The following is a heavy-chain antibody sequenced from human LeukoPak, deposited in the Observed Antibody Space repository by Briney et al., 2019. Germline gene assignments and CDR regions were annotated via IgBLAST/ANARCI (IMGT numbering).Heavy chain of an antibody. Sequence: GGSLRLSCAASGFTFNTYWMSWVRQAPGKGLDCVSVIYSGGSTYYADSVKGRFTISRDNSKNTLYLQMNSLRAEDTAVYYCARGHDYDSSVAYWGQGTLVTVSS. V-gene: IGHV3-66*01. CDR3: ARGHDYDSSVAY. D-gene: IGHD3-22*01. CDR1: GFTFNTYW. CDR2: IYSGGST. J-gene: IGHJ4*02.